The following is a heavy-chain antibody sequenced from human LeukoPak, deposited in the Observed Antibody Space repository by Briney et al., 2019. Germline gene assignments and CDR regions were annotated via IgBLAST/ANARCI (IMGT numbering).Heavy chain of an antibody. D-gene: IGHD3-3*01. CDR3: ALNTKNDAFDI. CDR2: IIPIFGTA. CDR1: GGTFSSYA. V-gene: IGHV1-69*05. J-gene: IGHJ3*02. Sequence: SVKLSCKASGGTFSSYAISWVRQAPGQGLEWMGGIIPIFGTANYAQKFQGRVTITTDESTSTAYMERSSLRSEDTAVYYCALNTKNDAFDIWGQGTMVTVSS.